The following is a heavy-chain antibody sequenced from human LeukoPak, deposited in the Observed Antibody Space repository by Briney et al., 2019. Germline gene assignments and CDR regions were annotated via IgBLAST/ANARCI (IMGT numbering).Heavy chain of an antibody. D-gene: IGHD3-10*01. CDR2: INWNGGST. V-gene: IGHV3-20*04. J-gene: IGHJ4*02. Sequence: GGSLRLSCAASGFPFDDYGMTWVRQAPGKGLEWVSGINWNGGSTGYADSVKGRFTISRDNAKNSLYLQMNSLSAEDTALYYCASAGLTYGSGSYFVYWGQGTLVTVSS. CDR3: ASAGLTYGSGSYFVY. CDR1: GFPFDDYG.